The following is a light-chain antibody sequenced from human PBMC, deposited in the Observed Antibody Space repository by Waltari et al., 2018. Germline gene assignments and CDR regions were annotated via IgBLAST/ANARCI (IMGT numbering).Light chain of an antibody. CDR2: EVS. CDR3: CSYAGSGSSVV. V-gene: IGLV2-23*02. J-gene: IGLJ2*01. CDR1: SSDVGNYNL. Sequence: QSALTQPASVSGSPGQSITISCTGTSSDVGNYNLVSWYQQHPGKAPKLIIYEVSQRPSRVSILFSGSKSGTTASLTISGLQAEDEADFYCCSYAGSGSSVVFGGGTKLTVL.